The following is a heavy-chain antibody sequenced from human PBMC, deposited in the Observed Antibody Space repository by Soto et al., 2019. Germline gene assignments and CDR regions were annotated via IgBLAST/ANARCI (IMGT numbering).Heavy chain of an antibody. V-gene: IGHV3-23*01. Sequence: EVQLLESGGGLVQPGGSLRLSCAASGFTFSSYAMNWVRQAPGKGLEWVSAISGSGGSTYYADSVKGRFTISRDNSKNTLYLQMNSLRAEDTAVYYCAKDVGYYDSSGYYYEGAYYYYYGMDVWGQGTTVTVSS. D-gene: IGHD3-22*01. CDR1: GFTFSSYA. CDR2: ISGSGGST. CDR3: AKDVGYYDSSGYYYEGAYYYYYGMDV. J-gene: IGHJ6*02.